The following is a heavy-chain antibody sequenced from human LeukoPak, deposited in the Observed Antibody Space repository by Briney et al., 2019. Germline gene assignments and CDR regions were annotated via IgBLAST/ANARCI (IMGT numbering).Heavy chain of an antibody. CDR3: ARSLDSYYSHFDS. CDR2: VYSGGST. V-gene: IGHV3-53*01. CDR1: GFSVSSNY. Sequence: PGGSLRLSCAASGFSVSSNYMSWVRQAPGKGLEWVSVVYSGGSTYYADSVKDRFTISRDNSKNTLYLLMNSLRAEDTAIYYCARSLDSYYSHFDSWGQGTLVTVSP. J-gene: IGHJ4*02. D-gene: IGHD1-26*01.